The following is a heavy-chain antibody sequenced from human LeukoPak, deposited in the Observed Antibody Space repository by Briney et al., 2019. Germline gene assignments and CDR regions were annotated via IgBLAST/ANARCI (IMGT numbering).Heavy chain of an antibody. V-gene: IGHV3-21*01. CDR2: ISSSSSFI. J-gene: IGHJ4*02. D-gene: IGHD3-10*01. Sequence: PGGSLRLSCAASGFTFSSYSMNWVRQAPGEGLEWVSSISSSSSFISYPDSVKGRFTISRDNAKNSLYLQMNSLRAEDTAVYYCVRGIDPGSYFDYWGQGTLVTVSS. CDR3: VRGIDPGSYFDY. CDR1: GFTFSSYS.